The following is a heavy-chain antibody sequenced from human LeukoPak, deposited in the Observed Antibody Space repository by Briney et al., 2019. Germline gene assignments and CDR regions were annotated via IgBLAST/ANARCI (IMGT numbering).Heavy chain of an antibody. V-gene: IGHV4-39*01. J-gene: IGHJ4*02. CDR1: GASIITTNYY. CDR2: ISYSGNA. D-gene: IGHD4-11*01. CDR3: ARNLGQTWGTVTTDLWYFDH. Sequence: KPSETLSLTCTVSGASIITTNYYWGWIRQPPGKGLEWIGSISYSGNAYYNPSLRSRLSISMDASKNQFPLKVRSVTAADTAVYYCARNLGQTWGTVTTDLWYFDHWGQGTLVPVSS.